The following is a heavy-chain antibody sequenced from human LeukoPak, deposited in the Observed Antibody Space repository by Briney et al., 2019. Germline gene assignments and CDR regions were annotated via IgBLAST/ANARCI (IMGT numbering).Heavy chain of an antibody. CDR2: IYYSGST. CDR3: ARHKQLWTTREKAEYFQH. CDR1: GGSISSYY. V-gene: IGHV4-59*08. J-gene: IGHJ1*01. D-gene: IGHD5-18*01. Sequence: SETLSLTCTVSGGSISSYYWSWIRQPPGKGLEWIAYIYYSGSTNYNPSLKSRVTISVDTSKNQFSLKLSSVTAADTAVYYCARHKQLWTTREKAEYFQHWGQGTLVTVSS.